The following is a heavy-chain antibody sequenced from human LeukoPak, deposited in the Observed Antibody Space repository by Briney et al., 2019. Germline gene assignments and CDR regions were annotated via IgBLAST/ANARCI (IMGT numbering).Heavy chain of an antibody. CDR3: GSPGTSDFDI. Sequence: SETLSLTCTVSGGSISSSSHYWSWIRQPPGKGLEWIVSIYYSVSTYYNPSLKSRVTISVDTSKNQFSLQLSSVAAADTAVYFCGSPGTSDFDIWGQGTMVTVSS. J-gene: IGHJ3*02. CDR1: GGSISSSSHY. V-gene: IGHV4-39*01. CDR2: IYYSVST. D-gene: IGHD3-3*01.